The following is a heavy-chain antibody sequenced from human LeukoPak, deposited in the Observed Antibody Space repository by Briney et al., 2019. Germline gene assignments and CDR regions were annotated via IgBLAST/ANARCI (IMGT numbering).Heavy chain of an antibody. CDR3: AISSAYCGGDCFLDV. V-gene: IGHV1-2*02. Sequence: ASVKVSCKASGYTFTGYYMHWVRQAPGQGLEWMGWINPNSGGTNYAQKLQGRVTMTRDTSISTAYMELSRLRSDDTAEYYFAISSAYCGGDCFLDVWGQGATVTVSS. CDR1: GYTFTGYY. D-gene: IGHD2-21*02. CDR2: INPNSGGT. J-gene: IGHJ6*01.